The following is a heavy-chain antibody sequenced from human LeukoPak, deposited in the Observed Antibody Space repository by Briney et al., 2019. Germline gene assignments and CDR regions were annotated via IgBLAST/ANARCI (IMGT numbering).Heavy chain of an antibody. CDR1: GGSISSYY. V-gene: IGHV4-4*07. CDR2: IYTSGST. CDR3: ARVGDYALKD. Sequence: SETLSLTCSVSGGSISSYYWSWIRQPAGKGLEWIGRIYTSGSTNYNPSLKSRVTMSVDTSKSQCTLKLSSVTAADTAVYYCARVGDYALKDWGQGTLVTVSS. J-gene: IGHJ4*02. D-gene: IGHD3-16*01.